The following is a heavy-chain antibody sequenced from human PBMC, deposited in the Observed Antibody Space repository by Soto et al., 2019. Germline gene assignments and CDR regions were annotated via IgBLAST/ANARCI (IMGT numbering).Heavy chain of an antibody. CDR1: GFTFSAYG. CDR2: IKQAGSEK. V-gene: IGHV3-7*01. D-gene: IGHD6-25*01. J-gene: IGHJ4*02. CDR3: AREKRANGYFDY. Sequence: EVQLVESGGGLVQTGGSLRLACAASGFTFSAYGMSGVRQAPGKGLEWVANIKQAGSEKYYVDSVNGRFIISGDDAKNSLFLQVNSLRVEDTAVYYCAREKRANGYFDYWGQGTLVTVSS.